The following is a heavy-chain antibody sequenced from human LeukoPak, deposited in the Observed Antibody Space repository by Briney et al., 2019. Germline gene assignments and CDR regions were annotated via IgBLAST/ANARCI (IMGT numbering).Heavy chain of an antibody. CDR1: GFTLSSYG. CDR2: ISYDGSNK. J-gene: IGHJ4*02. Sequence: HPGGSLRLSCAASGFTLSSYGMHWVRQAPGKGLEWVAVISYDGSNKYYADSVKGRFTISRDNSKNTLYLQMNSLRAEDTAVYYCAKEGSGYASPLDYWGQGTLVTVSS. V-gene: IGHV3-30*18. CDR3: AKEGSGYASPLDY. D-gene: IGHD5-12*01.